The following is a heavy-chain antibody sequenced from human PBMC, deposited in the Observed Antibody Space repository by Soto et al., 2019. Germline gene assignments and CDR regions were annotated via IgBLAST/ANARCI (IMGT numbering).Heavy chain of an antibody. CDR3: ARQKENQEGITMVYGMDV. V-gene: IGHV4-31*03. J-gene: IGHJ6*02. D-gene: IGHD3-10*01. CDR2: IYYSGST. Sequence: PSETLSLTCTVSGGSISSGGYYWSWIRQHPGKGLEWIGYIYYSGSTYYNPSLKSRVTISVDTSKNQFSLKLSSVTAADTAVYYCARQKENQEGITMVYGMDVWGQGTTVTVS. CDR1: GGSISSGGYY.